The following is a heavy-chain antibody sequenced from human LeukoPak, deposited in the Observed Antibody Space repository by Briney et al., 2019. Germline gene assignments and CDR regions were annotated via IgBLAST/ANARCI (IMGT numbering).Heavy chain of an antibody. V-gene: IGHV3-23*01. CDR1: GFTFSSYA. J-gene: IGHJ4*02. D-gene: IGHD4-23*01. CDR2: ISGSGGST. Sequence: GGSLRLSCAASGFTFSSYAMSWVRQAPGKGLEWVSAISGSGGSTYYADSVKGRFTISRDNAKNSLYLQMNSLRAEDTAVYYCARRVVTAPFDYGGQGTLVTVSS. CDR3: ARRVVTAPFDY.